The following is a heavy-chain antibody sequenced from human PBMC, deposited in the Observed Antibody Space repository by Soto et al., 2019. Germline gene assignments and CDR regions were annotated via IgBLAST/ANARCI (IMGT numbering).Heavy chain of an antibody. J-gene: IGHJ4*02. Sequence: LRLSCAASGFTFSSYEMNWVRQAPGKGLEWVSYIGDSGSSIYYAESVRGRFTVSRDNAENLLYLQMDSLRAEDTAVYYCAREELNCGGDCFVHWGQGTKVTVSS. D-gene: IGHD2-21*01. CDR3: AREELNCGGDCFVH. V-gene: IGHV3-48*03. CDR1: GFTFSSYE. CDR2: IGDSGSSI.